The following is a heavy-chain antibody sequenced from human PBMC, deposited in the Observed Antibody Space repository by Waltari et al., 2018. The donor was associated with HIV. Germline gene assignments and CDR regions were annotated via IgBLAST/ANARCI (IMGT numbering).Heavy chain of an antibody. CDR3: ARRSGGPTRNLDY. CDR2: IYPGDSDT. D-gene: IGHD6-19*01. CDR1: GYRFTTYW. V-gene: IGHV5-51*03. Sequence: EVQLVQSGAEVQTPGESLKTSCKGSGYRFTTYWIGWVRQMPGEGLEWMGIIYPGDSDTRYSPSFHGQVTISADKSISTAYLQWSSLKASDTAMYYCARRSGGPTRNLDYWGQGTLVIVSS. J-gene: IGHJ4*02.